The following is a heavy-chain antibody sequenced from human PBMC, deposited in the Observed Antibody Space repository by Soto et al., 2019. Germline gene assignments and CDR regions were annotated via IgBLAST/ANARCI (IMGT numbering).Heavy chain of an antibody. J-gene: IGHJ6*02. CDR1: VYSMTRYV. CDR3: ARGGKYCTNGVCSFYGMDV. CDR2: FDPEDGQT. V-gene: IGHV1-18*01. Sequence: ASVKGYCKSSVYSMTRYVSSWVSKNKRKGLEWMGRFDPEDGQTIYAQKLQGRVTMTTDTSTSTAYMELRSLRSDDTAVYYCARGGKYCTNGVCSFYGMDVWGQGTTVTVSS. D-gene: IGHD2-8*01.